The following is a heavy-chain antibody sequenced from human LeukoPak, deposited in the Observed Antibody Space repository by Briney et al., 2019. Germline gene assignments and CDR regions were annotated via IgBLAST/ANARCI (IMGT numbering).Heavy chain of an antibody. J-gene: IGHJ4*02. CDR3: ARGYNQLLWDSVSADY. D-gene: IGHD2-2*01. V-gene: IGHV1-69*13. CDR2: IIPIFGTA. Sequence: ASVKVSCKASGGTFSSYAISWVRQAPGQGLEWMGGIIPIFGTANYAQKFQGRVTITADESTSTAYMELSSLRSEDTAVYYCARGYNQLLWDSVSADYWGQGTLVTVSS. CDR1: GGTFSSYA.